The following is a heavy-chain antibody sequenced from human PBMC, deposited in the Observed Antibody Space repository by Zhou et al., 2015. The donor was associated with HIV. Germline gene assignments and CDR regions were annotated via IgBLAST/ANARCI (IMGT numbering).Heavy chain of an antibody. CDR3: ARATTRITMVRGVALGWFDP. CDR2: IIPIFGTA. Sequence: QVQLVQSGAEVKKPGSSVKVSCKASGGTFSSYAISWVRQAPGQGLEWMGGIIPIFGTANYAQKFQGRVTITADESTSTAYMELSSLRSEDTAVYYCARATTRITMVRGVALGWFDPWGQGTLGHRSPQ. J-gene: IGHJ5*02. D-gene: IGHD3-10*01. V-gene: IGHV1-69*01. CDR1: GGTFSSYA.